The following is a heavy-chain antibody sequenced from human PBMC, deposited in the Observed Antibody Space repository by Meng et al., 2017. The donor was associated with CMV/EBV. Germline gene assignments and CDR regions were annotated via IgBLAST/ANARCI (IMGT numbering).Heavy chain of an antibody. D-gene: IGHD2-15*01. CDR1: GYTFTKYG. V-gene: IGHV1-18*01. J-gene: IGHJ5*02. Sequence: SCKASGYTFTKYGSSGVRQAPGQGLEWMGWISAYNENTNYAQKLQGRVTMTTDTSTTTAYMELRSLRSDDTAVYYCARAHLGDWFDPWGQGTLVTVSS. CDR3: ARAHLGDWFDP. CDR2: ISAYNENT.